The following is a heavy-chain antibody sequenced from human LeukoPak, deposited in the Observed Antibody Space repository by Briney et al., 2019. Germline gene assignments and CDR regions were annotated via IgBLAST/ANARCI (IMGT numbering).Heavy chain of an antibody. CDR1: GYSFNSYW. CDR3: ARAGIVATIPYYFDY. V-gene: IGHV5-51*01. CDR2: IYPGDSDT. Sequence: LGESLKISYKGSGYSFNSYWIGWVRQMPGKGLEWMGIIYPGDSDTRYSPSFQGQVTISADKSIITAYLQWSSLKASDTAMYYCARAGIVATIPYYFDYWGQGTLVTVSS. D-gene: IGHD5-12*01. J-gene: IGHJ4*02.